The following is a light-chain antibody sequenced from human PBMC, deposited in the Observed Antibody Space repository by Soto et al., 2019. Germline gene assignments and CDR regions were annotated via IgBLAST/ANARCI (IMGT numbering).Light chain of an antibody. V-gene: IGKV4-1*01. CDR2: WAS. CDR3: QQYYSTPYT. CDR1: QSVLYSSNNKNY. J-gene: IGKJ2*01. Sequence: DIVMTQSPDSLAVSLGERATINCKSSQSVLYSSNNKNYLAWYQQKPGQPPKLLIYWASTRESGVPDRFSGSGSGTDFTLTISSLQAEDVAGYYCQQYYSTPYTFGQGPKVDIK.